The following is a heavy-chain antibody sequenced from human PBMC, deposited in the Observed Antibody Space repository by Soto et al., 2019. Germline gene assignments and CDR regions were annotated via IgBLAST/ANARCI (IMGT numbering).Heavy chain of an antibody. J-gene: IGHJ3*02. CDR2: IIPILGIA. CDR1: GGTFSSYT. V-gene: IGHV1-69*02. D-gene: IGHD2-15*01. Sequence: QVQLVQSGAEVKKPGSSVKVSCKASGGTFSSYTISWVRQAPGQGLEWMGRIIPILGIANYAQKFQGRVTITADKSTSTAYMELRSLRSEDTAVYYCARCGGREGYCSGGSCYFCAFDIWGQGTMVTVSS. CDR3: ARCGGREGYCSGGSCYFCAFDI.